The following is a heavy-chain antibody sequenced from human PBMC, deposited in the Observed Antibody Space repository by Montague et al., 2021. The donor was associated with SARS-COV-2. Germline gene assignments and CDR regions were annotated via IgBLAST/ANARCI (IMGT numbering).Heavy chain of an antibody. Sequence: SDTLSLTCIVSGGSTNYYYWSWIRQSPGKGLEWIGYMYYSGSTNYNPSLKSRVTMPIDRSKNQFSLKLRSVTAADTAVYYCARVARYCTNGVCQTYYYYGLDVWGQGTTVTVSS. CDR3: ARVARYCTNGVCQTYYYYGLDV. CDR2: MYYSGST. CDR1: GGSTNYYY. J-gene: IGHJ6*02. D-gene: IGHD2-8*01. V-gene: IGHV4-59*07.